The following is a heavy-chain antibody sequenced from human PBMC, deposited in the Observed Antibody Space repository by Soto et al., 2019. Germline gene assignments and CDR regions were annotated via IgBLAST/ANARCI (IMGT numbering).Heavy chain of an antibody. CDR2: IIPIFGTA. J-gene: IGHJ5*02. Sequence: QVQLVQSGAEVKKPGSSVKVSCKASGGTFSSYAISWVRQAPGQGLEWMGGIIPIFGTANYAQKFQGRVTITADESTSTAYMELSSVRTEDTAVYYCARGEDIVLVPAAFNWFDPWGQGTLVTVSS. D-gene: IGHD2-2*01. V-gene: IGHV1-69*12. CDR1: GGTFSSYA. CDR3: ARGEDIVLVPAAFNWFDP.